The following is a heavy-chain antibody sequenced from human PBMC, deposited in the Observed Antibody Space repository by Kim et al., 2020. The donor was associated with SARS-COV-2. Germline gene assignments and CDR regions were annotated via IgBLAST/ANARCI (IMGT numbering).Heavy chain of an antibody. Sequence: SETLSLTCTVSGGSISSYYWSWIRQPPGKGLEWIGYIYYSGSTNYNPSLKSRVTISVDTSKNQFSLKLSSVTAADTAVYYCARAKAWNYGGHSPKNWFDPWGQGTLVTVSS. CDR3: ARAKAWNYGGHSPKNWFDP. CDR2: IYYSGST. J-gene: IGHJ5*02. D-gene: IGHD1-7*01. V-gene: IGHV4-59*01. CDR1: GGSISSYY.